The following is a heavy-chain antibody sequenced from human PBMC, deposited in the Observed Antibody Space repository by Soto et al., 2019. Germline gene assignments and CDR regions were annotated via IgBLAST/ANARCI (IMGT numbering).Heavy chain of an antibody. CDR2: IYYSGST. CDR3: ATYYDFWSGYVV. V-gene: IGHV4-39*01. CDR1: GGSISSSSYY. D-gene: IGHD3-3*01. J-gene: IGHJ4*02. Sequence: PSETLSLTCTVSGGSISSSSYYWGWIRQPPGKGLEWIGSIYYSGSTYYNPSLKSRVTISVDTSKNQFSLKLSSVTAADTAVYCCATYYDFWSGYVVWGQGTLVTVSS.